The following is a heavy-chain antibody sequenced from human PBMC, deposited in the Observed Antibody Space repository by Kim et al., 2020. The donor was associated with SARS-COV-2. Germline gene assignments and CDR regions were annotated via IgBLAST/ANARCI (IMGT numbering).Heavy chain of an antibody. D-gene: IGHD1-26*01. CDR3: ARSGNDFKAFGI. V-gene: IGHV3-11*01. CDR1: GLSFGASY. CDR2: ISTRGAAI. Sequence: GGSLRLSCAASGLSFGASYMNWVRQAPGKGLEWLSFISTRGAAIFYVDSVEGRFTISRDNAKNSLYLQMNYLRDEDTAVYYCARSGNDFKAFGIW. J-gene: IGHJ3*02.